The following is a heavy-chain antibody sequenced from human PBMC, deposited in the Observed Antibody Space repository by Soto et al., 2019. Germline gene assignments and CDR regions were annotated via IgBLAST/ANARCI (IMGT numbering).Heavy chain of an antibody. D-gene: IGHD2-21*02. CDR2: ISYDGSNK. Sequence: QVQLVESGGGVVQPGRSLRLSCAASGFTFSSYAMHWVRQAPGKGLEWVAVISYDGSNKYYADSVKGRFTISRDNSKNALDLQMNSLRAEDTAVYYCARGGAYCGGDCYSENYFDYLGQGTLVTVSS. CDR3: ARGGAYCGGDCYSENYFDY. V-gene: IGHV3-30-3*01. J-gene: IGHJ4*02. CDR1: GFTFSSYA.